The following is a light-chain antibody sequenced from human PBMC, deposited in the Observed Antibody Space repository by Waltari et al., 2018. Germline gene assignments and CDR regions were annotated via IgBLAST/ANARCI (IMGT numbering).Light chain of an antibody. CDR3: QQYYTAPFT. CDR1: LGVLYRSKSKNY. CDR2: WAS. Sequence: DIGMTQPPDSLAVSLGEMANITCTSTLGVLYRSKSKNYLTWYQQKPGQPTKLRIYWASTRESGVPDRCSCRGSGTDCTHTIGSLQAEDVSLYCCQQYYTAPFTFGQGTRLEL. J-gene: IGKJ2*01. V-gene: IGKV4-1*01.